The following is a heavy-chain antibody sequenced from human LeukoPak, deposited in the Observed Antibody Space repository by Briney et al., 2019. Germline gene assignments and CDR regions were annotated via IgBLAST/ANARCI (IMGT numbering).Heavy chain of an antibody. J-gene: IGHJ4*02. Sequence: GGSLRLSCAASGFTFSSYGMHWVRQAPGKGLEWVAVIWYDGSNKYYADSVKGRFTISRDNSKNTLYLQMNSLRAEDTAVYYCARGPPTRMLRSGSYNYWGQGTLVTVSS. CDR1: GFTFSSYG. CDR3: ARGPPTRMLRSGSYNY. V-gene: IGHV3-33*01. CDR2: IWYDGSNK. D-gene: IGHD3-10*01.